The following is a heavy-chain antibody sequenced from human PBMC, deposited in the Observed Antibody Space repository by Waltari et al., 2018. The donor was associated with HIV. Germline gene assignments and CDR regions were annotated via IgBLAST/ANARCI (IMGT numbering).Heavy chain of an antibody. J-gene: IGHJ6*02. Sequence: EVQLVESGGGLVQPGGSLRLSVAASGFTVNSNHMNWVRQAPGKGLEWVSIIYSVGGTNYADSVKGRLTISRDISKNTLYLQMNNLRAEDTGVYYCVRDSGSHYGMDVWGQGTTVTVSS. CDR1: GFTVNSNH. CDR3: VRDSGSHYGMDV. CDR2: IYSVGGT. D-gene: IGHD1-26*01. V-gene: IGHV3-66*01.